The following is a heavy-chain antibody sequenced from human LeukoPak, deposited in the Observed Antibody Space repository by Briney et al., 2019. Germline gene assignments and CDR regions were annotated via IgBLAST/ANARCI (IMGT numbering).Heavy chain of an antibody. Sequence: GASVTVSCKASGYTFTGYYMHWVRQAPGQGLEWMGWINPNSGGTNYAQKFQGRVTMTRDTSISTAYMELSRLRSDDTAVYYCAREGDCSDGSCYSWFDPWGQGTLVTVSS. CDR3: AREGDCSDGSCYSWFDP. J-gene: IGHJ5*02. V-gene: IGHV1-2*02. CDR1: GYTFTGYY. CDR2: INPNSGGT. D-gene: IGHD2-15*01.